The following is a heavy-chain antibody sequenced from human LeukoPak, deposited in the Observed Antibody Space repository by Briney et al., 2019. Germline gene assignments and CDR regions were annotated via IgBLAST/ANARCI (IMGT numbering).Heavy chain of an antibody. CDR1: GFTFSNYW. CDR3: PRYGSYLDAIDF. CDR2: INQDGSER. D-gene: IGHD1-26*01. V-gene: IGHV3-7*01. J-gene: IGHJ3*01. Sequence: GGSLRLACAVSGFTFSNYWMSWVRQAPAKGLEWVAYINQDGSERDYVGSMEGRFTISRDNAEKSLFLQMNNLRVEDTALYYSPRYGSYLDAIDFWGQGTLVTVAS.